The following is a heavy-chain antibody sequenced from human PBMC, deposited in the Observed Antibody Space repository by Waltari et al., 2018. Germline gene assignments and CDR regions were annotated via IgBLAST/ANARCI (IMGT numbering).Heavy chain of an antibody. CDR1: GGSFSGYY. Sequence: QVQLQQWGAGLLKPSETLSLTCAVYGGSFSGYYWIWIRKPPGKVLEWIGEINHSGSTNYNPSRKSRVTISVDTSKNQFSLKLSSVTAADTAVYYCARSLYVRNWFDPWGQGTLVTVSS. J-gene: IGHJ5*02. D-gene: IGHD3-10*02. CDR3: ARSLYVRNWFDP. CDR2: INHSGST. V-gene: IGHV4-34*01.